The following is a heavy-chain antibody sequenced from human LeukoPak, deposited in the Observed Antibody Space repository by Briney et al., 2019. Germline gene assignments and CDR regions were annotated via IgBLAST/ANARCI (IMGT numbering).Heavy chain of an antibody. D-gene: IGHD3-3*01. J-gene: IGHJ3*02. CDR2: ITGSSSTI. CDR3: ASNTYYDFWSGYQDGAFDI. V-gene: IGHV3-48*01. CDR1: GFTFSRHS. Sequence: HTGGSLRLSCAASGFTFSRHSMNWVRQAPGKGLEWVSYITGSSSTIYYADSVKGRFTISRDNAKNSLYLQMNSLRAEDTAVYYCASNTYYDFWSGYQDGAFDIWGQGTMVTVSS.